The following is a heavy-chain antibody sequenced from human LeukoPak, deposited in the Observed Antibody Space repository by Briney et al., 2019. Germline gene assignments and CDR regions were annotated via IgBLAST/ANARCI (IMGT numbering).Heavy chain of an antibody. V-gene: IGHV3-9*01. CDR2: ISWNSGSI. D-gene: IGHD3-3*01. Sequence: PGRSLRLSCAASGFTFDDYAMHWVRQAPGKGLEWVSGISWNSGSIGYADSVKGRFTISRDNAKNSLYLQMNSLRAEDTAVYYCARGGGRFLEWLLYYFDYWGQGTLVTVSS. CDR3: ARGGGRFLEWLLYYFDY. CDR1: GFTFDDYA. J-gene: IGHJ4*02.